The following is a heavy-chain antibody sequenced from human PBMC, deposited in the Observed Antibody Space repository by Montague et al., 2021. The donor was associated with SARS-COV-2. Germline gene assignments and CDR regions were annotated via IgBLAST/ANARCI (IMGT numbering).Heavy chain of an antibody. D-gene: IGHD6-13*01. CDR2: IWYDGSNK. V-gene: IGHV3-33*01. Sequence: SLRLSCAASGFTFSSYGMHWVRQAPGKGLEWVAVIWYDGSNKYYADSVKGRFTISRDNSKNTLYLQMNSLRAEDTAVYYCARDRVRAAGGTRYYFDYWGEGTLVNVSS. CDR1: GFTFSSYG. J-gene: IGHJ4*01. CDR3: ARDRVRAAGGTRYYFDY.